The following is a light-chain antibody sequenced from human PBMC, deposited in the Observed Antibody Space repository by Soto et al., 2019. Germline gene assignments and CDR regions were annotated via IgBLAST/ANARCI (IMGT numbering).Light chain of an antibody. J-gene: IGLJ1*01. CDR3: QSYDNSLSGFYV. Sequence: QSVRTQPPSVSGAPGQRVTLSCTGSSSNIGAGYEVHWYQQIPGTAPKVLIYSNTHRPSGVPDRFSGSKSGTSASLAITDLQAEDEADYYCQSYDNSLSGFYVFGTGTKVTVL. V-gene: IGLV1-40*01. CDR1: SSNIGAGYE. CDR2: SNT.